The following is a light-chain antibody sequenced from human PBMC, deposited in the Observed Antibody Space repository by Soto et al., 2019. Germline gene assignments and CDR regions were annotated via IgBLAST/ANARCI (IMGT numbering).Light chain of an antibody. CDR2: DAS. CDR3: QQYTNTNNPWM. CDR1: QTLSTW. Sequence: DIQVTQSPPTLSASVGDRVTITCRASQTLSTWMAWYQQKPGKAPKLLVYDASTLQSGVASRFSGSGSGTEFTLIISGLQPDDSATYYCQQYTNTNNPWMLGQGTKV. J-gene: IGKJ1*01. V-gene: IGKV1-5*01.